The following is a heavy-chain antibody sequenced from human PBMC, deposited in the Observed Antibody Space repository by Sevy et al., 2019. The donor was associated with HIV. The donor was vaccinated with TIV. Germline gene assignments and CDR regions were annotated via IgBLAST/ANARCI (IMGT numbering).Heavy chain of an antibody. V-gene: IGHV2-5*02. Sequence: SGPTLVNPTQTLTLTCTFSGFSLSTSGVGVGWIRQPPGKALEWLALIYWDDNKRYSPSLKSRPTITKDTSKNQVVLTMTNMDPVETAQYYCAHRRRSYYDFWSGYYPVLDFDYWGQGTLVTVSS. J-gene: IGHJ4*02. CDR2: IYWDDNK. CDR3: AHRRRSYYDFWSGYYPVLDFDY. CDR1: GFSLSTSGVG. D-gene: IGHD3-3*01.